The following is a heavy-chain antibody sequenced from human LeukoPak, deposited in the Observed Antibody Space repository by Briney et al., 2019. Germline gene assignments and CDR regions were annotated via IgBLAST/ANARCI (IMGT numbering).Heavy chain of an antibody. CDR3: ATSYDMGWLIGY. V-gene: IGHV3-7*03. Sequence: GGSLRLSCAASGFTFEDTWMNWVRQVPGQGLEWVANIKQDGSEKFYVASVKGRFTISRDNGKSSLYLQMNSLRAEDTALYYCATSYDMGWLIGYWGQGTLVTVSS. D-gene: IGHD3/OR15-3a*01. J-gene: IGHJ4*02. CDR2: IKQDGSEK. CDR1: GFTFEDTW.